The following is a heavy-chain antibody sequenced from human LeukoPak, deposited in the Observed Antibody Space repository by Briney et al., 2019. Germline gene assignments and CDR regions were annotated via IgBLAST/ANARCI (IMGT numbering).Heavy chain of an antibody. D-gene: IGHD3-22*01. J-gene: IGHJ4*02. CDR3: ARSMYDSSGLVFDY. CDR2: IYYTGST. Sequence: PSETLSLTCTVSGGSISGDYYWSWLRQHPGTGLDWIGYIYYTGSTYYNPSLKSRVSISVDTSKNQFSLKLSSVTAADTALYYCARSMYDSSGLVFDYWGQGTLVTVSS. V-gene: IGHV4-31*03. CDR1: GGSISGDYY.